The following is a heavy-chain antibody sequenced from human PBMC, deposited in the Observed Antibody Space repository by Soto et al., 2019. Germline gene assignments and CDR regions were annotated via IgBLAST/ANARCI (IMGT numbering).Heavy chain of an antibody. D-gene: IGHD3-16*02. CDR3: ATYPTYRDYVWGSYRTDAFDI. V-gene: IGHV4-4*02. Sequence: SETLSLTCALSGGSISSSNWRSGVRQPPGRGLEWIGEIYHSWRTNYNPSLKSRVTISVDKSKNQFSLKLSSVTAADTAVYYCATYPTYRDYVWGSYRTDAFDIWGQGTMVTVAS. CDR1: GGSISSSNW. CDR2: IYHSWRT. J-gene: IGHJ3*02.